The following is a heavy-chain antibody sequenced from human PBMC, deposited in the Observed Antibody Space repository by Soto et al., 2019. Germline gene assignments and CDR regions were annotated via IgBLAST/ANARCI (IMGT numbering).Heavy chain of an antibody. CDR2: INHSGST. CDR3: AREKPVRFLGSVYFDY. Sequence: QVQLQQWGAGLLKPSETLSLTCAVYGGSFSGYYWSWIRQPPGKGLEWIGEINHSGSTNYNPSLKSRVTISVDTSKNQFSLKLSSVTAADTAVYYCAREKPVRFLGSVYFDYWGQGTLVTVSA. V-gene: IGHV4-34*01. D-gene: IGHD3-3*01. J-gene: IGHJ4*02. CDR1: GGSFSGYY.